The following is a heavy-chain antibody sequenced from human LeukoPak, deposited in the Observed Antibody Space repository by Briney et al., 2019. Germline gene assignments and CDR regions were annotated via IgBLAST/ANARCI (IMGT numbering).Heavy chain of an antibody. CDR2: ISDRGDTT. V-gene: IGHV3-23*01. D-gene: IGHD3-10*01. J-gene: IGHJ4*02. CDR3: AKSPNYYLSTTSRRDFDF. Sequence: GGSLRLSCAASGFTFSNYAMIWVRQAPGEGLEWVSAISDRGDTTYYADSVKARFTLSRDNSRNTVYLQMSSLRVEDTALYYCAKSPNYYLSTTSRRDFDFWGQGTLVTVSS. CDR1: GFTFSNYA.